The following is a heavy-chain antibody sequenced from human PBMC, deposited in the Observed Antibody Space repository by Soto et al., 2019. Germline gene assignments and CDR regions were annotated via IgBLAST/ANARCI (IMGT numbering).Heavy chain of an antibody. Sequence: SVKVSCKASGGTFSSYAISWVRQAPGQGLEWMGGIIPIFGTANYAQKFQGRVTITADESTSTAYMELSSLRSEDTAVYYCAREGSGTGGIAVPREIFQHWGQGTLVTVSS. J-gene: IGHJ1*01. D-gene: IGHD6-19*01. V-gene: IGHV1-69*13. CDR3: AREGSGTGGIAVPREIFQH. CDR2: IIPIFGTA. CDR1: GGTFSSYA.